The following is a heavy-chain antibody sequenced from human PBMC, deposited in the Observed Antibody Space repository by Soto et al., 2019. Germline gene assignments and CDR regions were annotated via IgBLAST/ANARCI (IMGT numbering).Heavy chain of an antibody. J-gene: IGHJ5*02. CDR1: GGSISSSNW. Sequence: PSETLSLTCAVSGGSISSSNWWSWVRQPPGXGLEWIGEIYHSGSTNYNPSLKSRVTISVDKSKNQFSLKLSSVTAADTAVYYCARGGLNYDFWSGYSDNRFDPWGQGTLVTVSS. V-gene: IGHV4-4*02. CDR2: IYHSGST. CDR3: ARGGLNYDFWSGYSDNRFDP. D-gene: IGHD3-3*01.